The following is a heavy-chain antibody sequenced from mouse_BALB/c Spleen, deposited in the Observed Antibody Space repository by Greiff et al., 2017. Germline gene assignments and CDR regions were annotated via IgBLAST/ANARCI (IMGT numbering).Heavy chain of an antibody. D-gene: IGHD2-14*01. Sequence: QVQLQQSGAELVKPGASVKLSCKASGYTFTSYYMYWVKQRPGQGLEWIGEINPSNGGTNFNEKFKSKATLTVDKSSSTAYMQLSSLTSEDSAVYYCAIYYRYDVGPYWMDYWGQGTSVTVSS. CDR2: INPSNGGT. V-gene: IGHV1S81*02. CDR3: AIYYRYDVGPYWMDY. J-gene: IGHJ4*01. CDR1: GYTFTSYY.